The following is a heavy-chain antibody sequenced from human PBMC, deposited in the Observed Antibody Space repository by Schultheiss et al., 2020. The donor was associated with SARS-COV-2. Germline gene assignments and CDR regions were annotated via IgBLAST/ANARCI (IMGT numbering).Heavy chain of an antibody. CDR1: GYTFTSYG. J-gene: IGHJ3*02. V-gene: IGHV1-18*01. CDR3: ARESWDSSDHDAFDI. CDR2: ISAYNGNT. D-gene: IGHD3-22*01. Sequence: GESLKISCKASGYTFTSYGISWVRQAPGQGLEWMGWISAYNGNTNYAQKLQGRVTMTTDTSTSTAYMELRSLRSDDTAVYYCARESWDSSDHDAFDIWGQGTTVTVSS.